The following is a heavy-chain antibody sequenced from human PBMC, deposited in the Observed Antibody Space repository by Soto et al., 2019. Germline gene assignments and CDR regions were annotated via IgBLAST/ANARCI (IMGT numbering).Heavy chain of an antibody. CDR3: ARDRITKRWDSFDL. Sequence: QVQLVQSGAEVRKPGSSVKVSCKAPGGTFSTYIISWVRQAPGQGLEWMGRIIPIPDITNYAQKFQGRVTVTADRSTSTAYMELTSLKSEDTAVYYCARDRITKRWDSFDLWGQGTMVTVSS. V-gene: IGHV1-69*08. D-gene: IGHD3-3*01. CDR1: GGTFSTYI. CDR2: IIPIPDIT. J-gene: IGHJ3*01.